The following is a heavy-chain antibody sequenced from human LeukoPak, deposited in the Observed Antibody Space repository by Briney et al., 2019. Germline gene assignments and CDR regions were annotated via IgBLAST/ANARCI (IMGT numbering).Heavy chain of an antibody. CDR1: GYTFTSYG. D-gene: IGHD3-22*01. Sequence: GASVKVSCKASGYTFTSYGISWVRQAPGQGLEWMGRIIPILGIANCAQKFQGRVTITADKSTSTAYMELSSLRSEDTAVYYCASPYKDYYDSSGLDYWGQGTLVTVSS. V-gene: IGHV1-69*04. CDR3: ASPYKDYYDSSGLDY. CDR2: IIPILGIA. J-gene: IGHJ4*02.